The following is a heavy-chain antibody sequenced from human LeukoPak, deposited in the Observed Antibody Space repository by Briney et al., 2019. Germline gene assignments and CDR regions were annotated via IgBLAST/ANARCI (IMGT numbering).Heavy chain of an antibody. D-gene: IGHD2-21*01. Sequence: SETLSLTCTISGGSISSSSYYWGWFRQPPGKGLEWLGYIYYSGSTYYNPSLKSRVSISVDTSKNQFALKLSSVTAADTAVYYCARGRGDNFDYWGQGTLVTVSS. CDR3: ARGRGDNFDY. J-gene: IGHJ4*02. V-gene: IGHV4-31*03. CDR2: IYYSGST. CDR1: GGSISSSSYY.